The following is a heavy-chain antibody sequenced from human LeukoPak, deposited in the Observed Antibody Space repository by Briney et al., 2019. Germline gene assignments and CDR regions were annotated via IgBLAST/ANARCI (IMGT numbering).Heavy chain of an antibody. CDR3: ARDHNDFWSGSSSFDY. V-gene: IGHV3-20*04. CDR2: ISWNGGGT. D-gene: IGHD3-3*01. J-gene: IGHJ4*02. CDR1: GFTFDDYG. Sequence: GGSLRLSCAASGFTFDDYGMNWVRQAPGGGLEWVSVISWNGGGTGYADSVKGRFTISRDNAKSSLYLQMNSLRAEDTALYYCARDHNDFWSGSSSFDYWGQGTLVTVSS.